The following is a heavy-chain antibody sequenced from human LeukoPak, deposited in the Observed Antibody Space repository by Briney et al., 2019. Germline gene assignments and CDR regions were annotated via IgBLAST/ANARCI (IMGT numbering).Heavy chain of an antibody. Sequence: PSETLSLTCTVSGGSITTYWTWIRQPPGKGLEWIGHINYSGSTKYSPSLKSRVTMSIDTSNNQFSLRLTSVTAADTAVYYCARNGGDGDYLDYWGQGTLVTVSS. V-gene: IGHV4-59*01. J-gene: IGHJ4*02. CDR1: GGSITTY. D-gene: IGHD4-23*01. CDR2: INYSGST. CDR3: ARNGGDGDYLDY.